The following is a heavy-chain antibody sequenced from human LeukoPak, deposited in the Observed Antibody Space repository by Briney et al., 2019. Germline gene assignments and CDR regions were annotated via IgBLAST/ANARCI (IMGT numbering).Heavy chain of an antibody. CDR3: ASGRYGDLYDY. J-gene: IGHJ4*02. D-gene: IGHD4-17*01. CDR1: GGSISGYS. Sequence: SETLSLTCTVSGGSISGYSWSWIRQPPGKGLEWIGYIYYSGSTNYSPSLKSRVTISVDTSKNQFSLKLRSVTAADTAVYYCASGRYGDLYDYWGQGTLVTVSS. CDR2: IYYSGST. V-gene: IGHV4-59*01.